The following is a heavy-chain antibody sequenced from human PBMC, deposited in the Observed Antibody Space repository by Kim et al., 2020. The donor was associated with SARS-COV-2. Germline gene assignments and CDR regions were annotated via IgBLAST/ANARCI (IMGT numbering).Heavy chain of an antibody. V-gene: IGHV3-73*01. CDR2: ISSKANSYST. Sequence: GGSLRLSCAASGFTFSGSAMHWVRQASGKGLEWVGLISSKANSYSTAYAAAVKGRSTISRDDSKNTAYMQMNSLKTEDTAVYYCLHGMDVWGQGTTVTVSS. J-gene: IGHJ6*02. CDR3: LHGMDV. CDR1: GFTFSGSA.